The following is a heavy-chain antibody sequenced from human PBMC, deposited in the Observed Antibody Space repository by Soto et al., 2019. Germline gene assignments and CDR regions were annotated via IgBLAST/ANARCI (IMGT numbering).Heavy chain of an antibody. CDR1: GGSISSSY. V-gene: IGHV4-59*01. J-gene: IGHJ5*02. CDR2: IYYSGNT. CDR3: ARVGPYDSGSYMLRYNWFAP. Sequence: SETLSLTCAVSGGSISSSYFWIRQPTGKGLEWIGYIYYSGNTNYSPSLKSRVTISVDTSKNQFSLKLSSVTAADTAVYYCARVGPYDSGSYMLRYNWFAPWGQGTRVTVSS. D-gene: IGHD3-10*01.